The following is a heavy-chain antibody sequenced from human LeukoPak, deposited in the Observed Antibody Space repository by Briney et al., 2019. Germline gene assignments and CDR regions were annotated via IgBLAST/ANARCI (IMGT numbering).Heavy chain of an antibody. J-gene: IGHJ4*02. CDR1: GYSFTSYW. D-gene: IGHD3-22*01. CDR3: ARREGDYYDSRGPFDY. V-gene: IGHV5-51*01. CDR2: IYPGDSDT. Sequence: GESLKISCKGSGYSFTSYWIGWVRQMPGKGLEWMGIIYPGDSDTRYSPSFQGQVTISADKSISTAYLQWSSLKASDIAMYYCARREGDYYDSRGPFDYWGQGTLVTVSS.